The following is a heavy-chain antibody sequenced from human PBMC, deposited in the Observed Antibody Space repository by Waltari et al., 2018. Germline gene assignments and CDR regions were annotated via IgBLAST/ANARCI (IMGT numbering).Heavy chain of an antibody. J-gene: IGHJ5*02. V-gene: IGHV4-61*01. D-gene: IGHD6-19*01. CDR3: ARDRIAVAGQGFDP. CDR1: GGSVSSGSYY. CDR2: IDYSGST. Sequence: QVQLQESGPGLVKPSETLSLTCTVSGGSVSSGSYYWSWIRQPPGKGLEWIGYIDYSGSTNYNSTLKRRVTISVDTSKNQFSLKLSSVTAADTAVYYCARDRIAVAGQGFDPWGQGTLVTVSS.